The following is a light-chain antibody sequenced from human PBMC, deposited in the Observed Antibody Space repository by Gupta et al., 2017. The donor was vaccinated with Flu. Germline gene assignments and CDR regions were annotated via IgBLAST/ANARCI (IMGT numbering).Light chain of an antibody. Sequence: DTVMTQSPLSLSVTPGETASISCRSSQSLLYANGYNYLDWYLQKPGQSPQLLIYLGSNRASGVPDRFSGSGSGTTFTLKISRVEAEDVGVYYCRQALHTPQTFGQGTKVEVK. CDR2: LGS. CDR3: RQALHTPQT. J-gene: IGKJ1*01. CDR1: QSLLYANGYNY. V-gene: IGKV2-28*01.